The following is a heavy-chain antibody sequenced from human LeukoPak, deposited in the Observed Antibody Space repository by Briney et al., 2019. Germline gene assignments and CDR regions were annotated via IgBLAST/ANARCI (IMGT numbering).Heavy chain of an antibody. CDR2: XXXGGDIV. J-gene: IGHJ4*02. D-gene: IGHD3-10*01. CDR3: ARDIGYYFGSGDSRIFDY. Sequence: PGGSLRLSCVASGFTFSTYEMNWVRQAPGKGXXXXXXXXXGGDIVYYVDSVKGRFTISRDSAKNSLYLQMNSLRAEDTAVYYCARDIGYYFGSGDSRIFDYWGQGTLVTVSS. V-gene: IGHV3-48*03. CDR1: GFTFSTYE.